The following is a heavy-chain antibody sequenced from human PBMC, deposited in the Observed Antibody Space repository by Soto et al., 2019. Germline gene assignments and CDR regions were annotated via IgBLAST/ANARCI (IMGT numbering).Heavy chain of an antibody. CDR2: IYCNDEK. Sequence: SSPTLVNPTQTLTLTCTFSGFSLSTSGVGVGWIGQPPGKGLEWLALIYCNDEKRYSPSLKSRLTITKDTSKTKVVINMTNTDPVDTATYYWPLHTSGSFAFDIWCQGTIVTLSS. D-gene: IGHD1-26*01. CDR1: GFSLSTSGVG. J-gene: IGHJ3*02. CDR3: PLHTSGSFAFDI. V-gene: IGHV2-5*01.